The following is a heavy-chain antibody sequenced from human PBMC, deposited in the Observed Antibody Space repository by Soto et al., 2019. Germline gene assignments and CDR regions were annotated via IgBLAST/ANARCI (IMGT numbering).Heavy chain of an antibody. V-gene: IGHV4-30-2*02. CDR1: GGSISSGAYP. J-gene: IGHJ4*01. CDR2: IYYSWST. CDR3: SGITSDGDNTRNADSVKDRLTISRDNSDDTLSLQMSSLRVEDTEKYYCVKGNQLLRYYIEF. Sequence: SETLSLTFGVSGGSISSGAYPSSLIRQRPGKRLVPIRYIYYSWSTYDNPALKSRATIPVDKCKNNVSLKTSSVTAPGRGLEYVSGITSDGDNTRNADSVKDRLTISRDNSDDTLSLQMSSLRVEDTEKYYCVKGNQLLRYYIEFWGPGNLVAASS. D-gene: IGHD1-20*01.